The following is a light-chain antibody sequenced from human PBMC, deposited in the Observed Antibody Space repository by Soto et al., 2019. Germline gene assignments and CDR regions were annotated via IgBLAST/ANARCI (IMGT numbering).Light chain of an antibody. CDR2: AAS. CDR1: QGISSY. Sequence: DIQLTQSPSFLSASVGDRVTITCRASQGISSYLAWYQQKPGKAPKLLIYAASTLQSGVTSRFSGSGSGTEFTLTISSPQPEDFATYYCQQLNSYPPMYTFGQGTKLEIK. CDR3: QQLNSYPPMYT. V-gene: IGKV1-9*01. J-gene: IGKJ2*01.